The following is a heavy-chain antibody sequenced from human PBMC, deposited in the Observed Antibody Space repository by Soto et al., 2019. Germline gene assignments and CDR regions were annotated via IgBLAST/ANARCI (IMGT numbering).Heavy chain of an antibody. CDR3: ARVYSSSLIYYYGMDV. J-gene: IGHJ6*02. CDR1: GGTFSSYA. V-gene: IGHV1-69*01. Sequence: QVQLVQSGAEVKKPGASVKVSCKASGGTFSSYAISWVRQAPGQGLEWMGGSIPIFGTANYAQKCQGRVTITADESTSTAYMELSSLRSEDTAVYYCARVYSSSLIYYYGMDVWGQGTKVNVSS. CDR2: SIPIFGTA. D-gene: IGHD6-13*01.